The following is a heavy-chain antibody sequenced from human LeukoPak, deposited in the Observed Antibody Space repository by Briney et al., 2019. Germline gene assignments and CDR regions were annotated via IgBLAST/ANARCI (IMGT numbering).Heavy chain of an antibody. J-gene: IGHJ4*02. D-gene: IGHD2-15*01. V-gene: IGHV3-23*01. CDR2: ISGSGGRT. CDR1: GFTSNSYA. Sequence: TGGSLRLSCAASGFTSNSYAMSWVRQAPGKGLEWVSAISGSGGRTYYADSVKGRFTISRDNSKNTLYLQMNSLRAEDTAVYYCAKDMVVAASLWSPIDYWGQGTLVTVSS. CDR3: AKDMVVAASLWSPIDY.